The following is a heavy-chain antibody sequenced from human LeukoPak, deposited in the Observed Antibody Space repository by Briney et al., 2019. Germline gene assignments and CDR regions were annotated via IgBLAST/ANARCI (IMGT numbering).Heavy chain of an antibody. CDR1: GVSISSYY. J-gene: IGHJ4*02. V-gene: IGHV4-4*07. CDR3: ARDHQLRYFDY. Sequence: SETLSLTCTVSGVSISSYYRSWIRQPAGKGLEWIGRMYISGGTNYNPSLKSRVTMSVDTSKNQFSLKLTSVTAADTAVYYCARDHQLRYFDYWGQGTLVTVSS. CDR2: MYISGGT. D-gene: IGHD2-2*01.